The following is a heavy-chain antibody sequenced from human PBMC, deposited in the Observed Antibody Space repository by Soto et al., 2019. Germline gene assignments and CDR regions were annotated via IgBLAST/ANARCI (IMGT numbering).Heavy chain of an antibody. CDR2: ISSDVVNY. CDR3: XXXXAXTXXXXGY. J-gene: IGHJ4*02. Sequence: QVQLVESGGGVVQPGRSLRLSCAASGFTFSSFAMHWVRQAPGKGLEWLAVISSDVVNYYYAESVKGRFTISRDNSKNTLYLQMNSLRNEDXXXXXXXXXXAXTXXXXGYWXQGTLV. V-gene: IGHV3-30-3*01. CDR1: GFTFSSFA.